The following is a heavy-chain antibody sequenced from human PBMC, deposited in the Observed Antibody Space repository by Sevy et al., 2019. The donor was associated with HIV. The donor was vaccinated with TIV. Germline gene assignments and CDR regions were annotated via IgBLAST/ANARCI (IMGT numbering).Heavy chain of an antibody. Sequence: GGSLRLSCAASGFTFSSYSMNWVRQAPGKGLEWVSSISSSSSYIYYADSVKGRFTISRDNAKNSLFLQMNSLRAEDTAVYDCARGGYDFWSGYYGDEDYYYYMDVWGKGTTVTVSS. CDR2: ISSSSSYI. CDR1: GFTFSSYS. J-gene: IGHJ6*03. CDR3: ARGGYDFWSGYYGDEDYYYYMDV. V-gene: IGHV3-21*01. D-gene: IGHD3-3*01.